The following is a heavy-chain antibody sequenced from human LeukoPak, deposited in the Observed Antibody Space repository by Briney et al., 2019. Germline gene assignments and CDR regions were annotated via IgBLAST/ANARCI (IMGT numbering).Heavy chain of an antibody. V-gene: IGHV1-18*01. J-gene: IGHJ5*02. CDR3: ARDPYHRLGPPLDL. CDR1: GYTFTNSD. Sequence: ASVKVSCKASGYTFTNSDITWVRQAPGQGLEWMGRISTSNGDTNYAAKLQGRVTMTTDTSTSTVYMELASLTFDDTAVYFCARDPYHRLGPPLDLWGQGTLVTVSS. D-gene: IGHD1-14*01. CDR2: ISTSNGDT.